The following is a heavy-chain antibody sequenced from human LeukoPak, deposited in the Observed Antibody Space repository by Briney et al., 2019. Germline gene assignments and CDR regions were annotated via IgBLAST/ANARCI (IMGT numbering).Heavy chain of an antibody. J-gene: IGHJ4*02. CDR1: GITLSNYG. D-gene: IGHD2-2*01. Sequence: GGSLRLSCAVSGITLSNYGMSWVRQAPGRGLEWVSSITYSGGDTYYADSVKGRFTISRDNSKNALSLRINSLRAEDTAVYYCARGYCSSASCYPYYFDYWGQGTLVTVSS. CDR3: ARGYCSSASCYPYYFDY. CDR2: ITYSGGDT. V-gene: IGHV3-23*01.